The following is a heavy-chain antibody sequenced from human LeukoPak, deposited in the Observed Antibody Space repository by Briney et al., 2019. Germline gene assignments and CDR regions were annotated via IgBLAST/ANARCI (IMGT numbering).Heavy chain of an antibody. V-gene: IGHV3-48*02. Sequence: GGSLRLSCAASGFTFSSYSMNWVRQAPGKGLEWVSHITASGTAMFYADSVKGRFTISRDNAKNSLYLQMNSLRDEDTAVYYCARSLIVGATQYYFDYWGQGTLVTVSS. J-gene: IGHJ4*02. CDR1: GFTFSSYS. D-gene: IGHD1-26*01. CDR2: ITASGTAM. CDR3: ARSLIVGATQYYFDY.